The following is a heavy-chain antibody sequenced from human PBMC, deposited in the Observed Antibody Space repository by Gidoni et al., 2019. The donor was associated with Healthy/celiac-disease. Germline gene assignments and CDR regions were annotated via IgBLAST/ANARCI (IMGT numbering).Heavy chain of an antibody. J-gene: IGHJ4*02. Sequence: QVQLVQSGAEVKKPGASVKVSCKASGYTFTSYYMHWVRQAPGQGLEWMGIINPSGGSTSYAQKFQGRVTMTRDTSTSTVYMELSSLRSEDTAVYYCARDRLPLAAAGTGNFDYWGQGTLVTVSS. CDR2: INPSGGST. D-gene: IGHD6-13*01. CDR3: ARDRLPLAAAGTGNFDY. CDR1: GYTFTSYY. V-gene: IGHV1-46*01.